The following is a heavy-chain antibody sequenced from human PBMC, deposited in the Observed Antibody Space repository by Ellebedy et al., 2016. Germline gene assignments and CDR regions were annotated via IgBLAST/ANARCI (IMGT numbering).Heavy chain of an antibody. J-gene: IGHJ2*01. CDR1: GFTFSSYA. CDR3: AREGPTIFGVATGDGKTWYFDL. D-gene: IGHD3-3*01. Sequence: GESLKISCAASGFTFSSYAMHWVRQAPGKGLEWVSCISGSSTYIYYADSVKGRFTISRDNAKNSLYLQVNSLRGEDTAVYYCAREGPTIFGVATGDGKTWYFDLWGRGTLVTVSS. V-gene: IGHV3-21*01. CDR2: ISGSSTYI.